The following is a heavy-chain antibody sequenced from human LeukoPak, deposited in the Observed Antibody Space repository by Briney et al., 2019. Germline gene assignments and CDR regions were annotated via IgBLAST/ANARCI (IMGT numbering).Heavy chain of an antibody. J-gene: IGHJ4*02. Sequence: QTLSLTLPLSGCSVPSNSAAWNWLRQSPARGLEWLGSTYYRSKWYNDYGVSVKSRITINPDTSKNQFSLQLNSVTPEDTAVYYCARGGVSGWPGWEFYFDYWGQGTLVTVSS. D-gene: IGHD6-19*01. V-gene: IGHV6-1*01. CDR1: GCSVPSNSAA. CDR3: ARGGVSGWPGWEFYFDY. CDR2: TYYRSKWYN.